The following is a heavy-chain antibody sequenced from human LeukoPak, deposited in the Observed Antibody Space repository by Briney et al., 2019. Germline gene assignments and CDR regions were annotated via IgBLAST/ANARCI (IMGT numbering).Heavy chain of an antibody. D-gene: IGHD6-13*01. CDR1: GFTFSSYA. CDR3: AEVGYSSSWYVLDY. J-gene: IGHJ4*02. V-gene: IGHV3-23*01. Sequence: PGGSLRLSCAASGFTFSSYAMSWVRQAPGKGLEWVPAISGSGGSTYYADSVKGRFTISRDNSKNTLYLQMNSLRAEDTAVYYCAEVGYSSSWYVLDYWGQGTLVTVSS. CDR2: ISGSGGST.